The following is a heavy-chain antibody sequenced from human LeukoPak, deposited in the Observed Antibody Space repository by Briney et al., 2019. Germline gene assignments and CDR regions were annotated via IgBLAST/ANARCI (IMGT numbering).Heavy chain of an antibody. CDR1: GGTFSSYA. CDR2: IIPIFGTA. CDR3: ARDYYDSSGYYGMLYYFDY. J-gene: IGHJ4*02. D-gene: IGHD3-22*01. V-gene: IGHV1-69*13. Sequence: SVKVSCKASGGTFSSYAISWVRQAPGQGLEWMGGIIPIFGTANYAQKFQGRVTITADESTSTAYMELSSLRSEDTAVYYCARDYYDSSGYYGMLYYFDYWGQGTLVTVSS.